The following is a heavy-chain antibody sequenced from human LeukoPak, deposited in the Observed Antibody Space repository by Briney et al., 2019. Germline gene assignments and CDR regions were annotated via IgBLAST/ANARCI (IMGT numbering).Heavy chain of an antibody. CDR3: ARDGVAPGIYFDY. CDR1: GFTFSSYA. Sequence: GGSLRLSCAASGFTFSSYAMHWVRQAPGKGLEWVAVISYDGSNKYYADSVKGRFTISRDNSKNTLYLQMNSLRAEDTAVYYCARDGVAPGIYFDYWGQGTLVTVSS. D-gene: IGHD3-3*01. J-gene: IGHJ4*02. V-gene: IGHV3-30-3*01. CDR2: ISYDGSNK.